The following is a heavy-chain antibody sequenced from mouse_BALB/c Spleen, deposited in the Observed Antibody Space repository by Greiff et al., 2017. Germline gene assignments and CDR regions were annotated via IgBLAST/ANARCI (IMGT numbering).Heavy chain of an antibody. Sequence: QVQLQQPGADLVKPGASVKMSCKASGYTFISYWMHWVKQRPGQGLVWIGVIDPSVSYTSYNQKFKGKATLTVDTSSSTAYMQLSSLTSEDSAVYYCTGSARARAMDYWGQGTSVTVSS. J-gene: IGHJ4*01. CDR2: IDPSVSYT. CDR1: GYTFISYW. CDR3: TGSARARAMDY. V-gene: IGHV1S127*01. D-gene: IGHD3-1*01.